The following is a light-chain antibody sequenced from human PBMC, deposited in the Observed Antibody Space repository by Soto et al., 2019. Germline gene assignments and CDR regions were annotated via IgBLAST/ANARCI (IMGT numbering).Light chain of an antibody. CDR3: CTWGGSSV. V-gene: IGLV2-11*01. Sequence: QSALTQPRSVSGSPGQSVTISCTGTSSDVGAHNYVSWYQQHPGKAPKLMISYVTKRPSGVPARFSGSKSGNTASLTISGLQAEDEADYYCCTWGGSSVFGTGTKLTV. CDR2: YVT. CDR1: SSDVGAHNY. J-gene: IGLJ1*01.